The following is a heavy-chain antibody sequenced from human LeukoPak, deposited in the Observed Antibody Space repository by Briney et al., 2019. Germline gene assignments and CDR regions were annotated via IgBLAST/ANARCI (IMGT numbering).Heavy chain of an antibody. CDR2: ISSSSSYI. CDR1: GYTFSSYS. CDR3: ARDYYGSGSYLASHFDY. J-gene: IGHJ4*02. D-gene: IGHD3-10*01. V-gene: IGHV3-21*01. Sequence: PGGSLRLSCAASGYTFSSYSMNWVRQAPGKGLEWVSSISSSSSYIYYADSVKGRFTISRDNAKNSLYLQMNSLRAEDTAVYYCARDYYGSGSYLASHFDYWGQGTLVTVSS.